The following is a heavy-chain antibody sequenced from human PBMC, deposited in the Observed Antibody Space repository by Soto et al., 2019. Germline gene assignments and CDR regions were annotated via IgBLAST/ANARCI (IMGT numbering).Heavy chain of an antibody. J-gene: IGHJ4*02. CDR2: MYHSGST. CDR1: GGSISSTNW. V-gene: IGHV4-4*02. Sequence: QVQLRQSGPGLVKPSGTLSLTCAVSGGSISSTNWWSWVRQSPGKGLEWIGEMYHSGSTNYNPSLRGRVTISVDKSNNHISLKIRSVTAADTAIYYCATLPPRIELTVLPIPTWGQGTLVTVSS. CDR3: ATLPPRIELTVLPIPT. D-gene: IGHD2-2*02.